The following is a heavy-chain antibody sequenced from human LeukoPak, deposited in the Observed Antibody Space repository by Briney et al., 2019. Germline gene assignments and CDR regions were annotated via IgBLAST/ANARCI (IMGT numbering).Heavy chain of an antibody. CDR1: GFTFSNAW. CDR2: IKQDGSEK. J-gene: IGHJ4*02. CDR3: ARELARSFQVMGY. D-gene: IGHD3-16*01. V-gene: IGHV3-7*01. Sequence: PGGSLRLSCAASGFTFSNAWMSWVRQAPGKGLEWVANIKQDGSEKNYVDSVRGRFTISRDNAKNSLYLQMNSLRAEDTAVYYCARELARSFQVMGYWGQGTLVTVSS.